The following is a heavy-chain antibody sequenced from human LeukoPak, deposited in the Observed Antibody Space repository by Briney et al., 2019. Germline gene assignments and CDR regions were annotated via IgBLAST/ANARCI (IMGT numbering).Heavy chain of an antibody. CDR3: ARDGTGSPSSVPYYYYMDV. CDR2: IYYSGST. V-gene: IGHV4-31*03. Sequence: SETLSLTCTVSGGSISSGGYYWSWIRQHPGKGLEWIGYIYYSGSTYYNPSLKSRVTISVDTSKNQFSLKLSSVTAADTAVYYCARDGTGSPSSVPYYYYMDVWGKGTTVTVSS. J-gene: IGHJ6*03. D-gene: IGHD1-1*01. CDR1: GGSISSGGYY.